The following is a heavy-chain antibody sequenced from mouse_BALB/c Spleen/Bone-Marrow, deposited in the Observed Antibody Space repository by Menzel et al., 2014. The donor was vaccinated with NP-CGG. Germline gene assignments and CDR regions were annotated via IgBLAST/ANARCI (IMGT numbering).Heavy chain of an antibody. Sequence: VQLQQPGPELVKPGASVKISCKASGYSFTGYFMNWVMQSHGKSLGWIGRINPYNGDTFYNQKFKGKATLTVDKSSSTAHMELRSLASEDSAVYYCARVTTDWYFDVWGAGTTVTVSS. CDR1: GYSFTGYF. CDR3: ARVTTDWYFDV. V-gene: IGHV1-20*02. J-gene: IGHJ1*01. CDR2: INPYNGDT. D-gene: IGHD1-1*01.